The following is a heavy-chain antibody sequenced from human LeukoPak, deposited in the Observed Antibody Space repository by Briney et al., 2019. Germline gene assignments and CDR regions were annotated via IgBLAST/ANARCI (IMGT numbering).Heavy chain of an antibody. Sequence: SGGSLRLSCAASGSTFSSYSMNWVRQAPGKGLEWVSSILSSSDYIFYTDSVKGRFTISRDNAKNSLYLQMNSLRAEDTAVYYCARAGHIVVGPDYWGQGTLVTVSS. J-gene: IGHJ4*02. CDR1: GSTFSSYS. D-gene: IGHD2-21*01. CDR3: ARAGHIVVGPDY. V-gene: IGHV3-21*01. CDR2: ILSSSDYI.